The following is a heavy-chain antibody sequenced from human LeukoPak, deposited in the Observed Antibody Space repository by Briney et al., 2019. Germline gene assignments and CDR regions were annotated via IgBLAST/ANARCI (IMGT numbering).Heavy chain of an antibody. Sequence: GASVKVSCKASGYTFTSYYMHWVRQAPGQGLEWMGIINPSGGSTSYAQKFQGRVTMTRDTSTSTVYMELSSLRSEDRAVYYCARAEEMATITDYWGQGTLVTVSS. CDR2: INPSGGST. J-gene: IGHJ4*02. CDR3: ARAEEMATITDY. V-gene: IGHV1-46*01. CDR1: GYTFTSYY. D-gene: IGHD5-24*01.